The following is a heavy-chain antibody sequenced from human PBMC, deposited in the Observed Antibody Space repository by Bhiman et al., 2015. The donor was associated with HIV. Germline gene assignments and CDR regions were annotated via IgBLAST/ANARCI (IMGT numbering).Heavy chain of an antibody. V-gene: IGHV3-30-3*01. Sequence: QVQLVESGGTLVKPGGSLRLSCAASGFTFSSYTMHWVRQAPGKGLEWVALIFYDGSNKYDADSVKGRFTISRDNSKNTLYLQMNSLINEDTAVYFCAREAVHQNSGKYYEGALDIWGQGTLVTVSS. J-gene: IGHJ3*02. CDR3: AREAVHQNSGKYYEGALDI. CDR2: IFYDGSNK. D-gene: IGHD1-26*01. CDR1: GFTFSSYT.